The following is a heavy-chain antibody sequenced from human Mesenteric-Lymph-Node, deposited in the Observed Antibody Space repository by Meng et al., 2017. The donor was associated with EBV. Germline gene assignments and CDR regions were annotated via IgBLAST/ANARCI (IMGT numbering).Heavy chain of an antibody. Sequence: QITLKESGPTLVNPTQTLTLTCTFSGFSLTDGVGVGWIRQAPGKALEWLALIYWDDGQHYSPSLKSRLTITKDTSRKQVVLRMTNMDPVDTATYYCAYSEWLRFFGPWGQGTLVTVFS. CDR3: AYSEWLRFFGP. J-gene: IGHJ5*02. CDR2: IYWDDGQ. CDR1: GFSLTDGVG. V-gene: IGHV2-5*02. D-gene: IGHD3-3*01.